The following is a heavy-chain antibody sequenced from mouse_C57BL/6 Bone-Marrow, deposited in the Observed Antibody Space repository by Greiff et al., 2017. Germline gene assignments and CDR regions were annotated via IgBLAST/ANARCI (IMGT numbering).Heavy chain of an antibody. V-gene: IGHV5-9*04. CDR2: ISGGGGST. CDR3: ESRYCCGSSCAD. J-gene: IGHJ3*01. D-gene: IGHD1-1*01. CDR1: GFTFSSYT. Sequence: EVQLVEPGGGLVKPGGSLKLSCAASGFTFSSYTMSWVRQTPGLRLEWVATISGGGGSTYYPDSVKGRFTISRENAKNTLCMQMRRLRSEDTDVYKCESRYCCGSSCADWGQGTLVTVSA.